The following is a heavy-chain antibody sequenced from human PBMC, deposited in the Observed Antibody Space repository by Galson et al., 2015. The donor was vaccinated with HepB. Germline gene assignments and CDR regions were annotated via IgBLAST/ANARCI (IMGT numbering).Heavy chain of an antibody. V-gene: IGHV3-7*03. D-gene: IGHD3-10*01. CDR2: IKHDGSEI. CDR1: EFIFSRYW. J-gene: IGHJ5*02. Sequence: SLRLSCAASEFIFSRYWMSWVRQAPGKGLEWAANIKHDGSEIQYVDSVKGRFVISRDNAQNSVYLQMNSLRAEDTAVYFCVRDLNYMESWGQGTLVAVSS. CDR3: VRDLNYMES.